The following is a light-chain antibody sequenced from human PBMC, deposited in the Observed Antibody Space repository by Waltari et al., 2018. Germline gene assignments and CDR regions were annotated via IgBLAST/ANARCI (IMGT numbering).Light chain of an antibody. V-gene: IGKV3-20*01. CDR3: QQYGSSPLT. CDR1: QSVSSNY. Sequence: VLTQSPGTLSLSPGERVTLSCRASQSVSSNYLGWYQQKPGQPPRLLIYGASSRATGIPDRFSGSGSGTDFTLTISRLEPEDFAVYYCQQYGSSPLTFGGGTKVEIK. J-gene: IGKJ4*01. CDR2: GAS.